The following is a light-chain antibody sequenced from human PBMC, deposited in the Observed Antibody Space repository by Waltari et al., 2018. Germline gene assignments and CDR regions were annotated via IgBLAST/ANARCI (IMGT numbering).Light chain of an antibody. CDR3: QQYDAYALT. CDR2: EAS. J-gene: IGKJ4*01. CDR1: QSIRSS. Sequence: IQITQSPSTLSASVGDRVTIPCRASQSIRSSLAWYQQQPGKAPKFLIYEASSLESGVPSRFSGSGSGTEFTLTISSLQPDDFATYFCQQYDAYALTFGGGTKVEIK. V-gene: IGKV1-5*03.